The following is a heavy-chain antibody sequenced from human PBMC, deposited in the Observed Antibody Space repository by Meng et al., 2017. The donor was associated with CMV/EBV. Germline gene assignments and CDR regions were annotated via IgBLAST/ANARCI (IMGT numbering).Heavy chain of an antibody. CDR2: MNPNSGNT. J-gene: IGHJ4*02. D-gene: IGHD1-26*01. V-gene: IGHV1-8*02. CDR1: GYTFTGYY. Sequence: ASVKVSCKASGYTFTGYYMHWVRQAPGQGLEWMGWMNPNSGNTGYAQKFQGRVTMTRNTSISTAYMELSSMRSDDTAVYYCASIVSGSYLQLPDYWGQGTLVTVSS. CDR3: ASIVSGSYLQLPDY.